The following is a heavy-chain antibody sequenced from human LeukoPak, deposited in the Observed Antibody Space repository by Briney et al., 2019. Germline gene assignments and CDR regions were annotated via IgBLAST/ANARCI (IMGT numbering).Heavy chain of an antibody. Sequence: SETLSLTCTVSGGSISSYYWSWIRQPAGKGPEWIGRIYTSGSTNYNPSLKSRVTMSVDTSKNQFSLKLSSVTAADTAVYYCARGGSSSEFGIYYYMDVWGKGTTVTVSS. J-gene: IGHJ6*03. CDR1: GGSISSYY. CDR2: IYTSGST. D-gene: IGHD6-6*01. CDR3: ARGGSSSEFGIYYYMDV. V-gene: IGHV4-4*07.